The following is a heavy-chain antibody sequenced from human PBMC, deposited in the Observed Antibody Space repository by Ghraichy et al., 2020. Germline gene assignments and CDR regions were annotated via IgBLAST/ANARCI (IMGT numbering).Heavy chain of an antibody. D-gene: IGHD1-7*01. V-gene: IGHV3-48*01. CDR3: ARASRTSDAFDI. CDR2: ISSSSSTI. Sequence: GGSLRLSCAASGFTFSSYSMNWVRQAPGKGLEWVLYISSSSSTIYYADSVKGRFTISRDNAKNSLYLQMNSLRAEDTAVYYCARASRTSDAFDIWGQGTMVTVSS. CDR1: GFTFSSYS. J-gene: IGHJ3*02.